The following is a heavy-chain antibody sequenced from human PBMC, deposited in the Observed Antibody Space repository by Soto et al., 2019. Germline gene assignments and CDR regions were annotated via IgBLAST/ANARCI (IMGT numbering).Heavy chain of an antibody. CDR2: INHSGST. CDR1: GGSFSGYY. Sequence: SETLSLTCAVYGGSFSGYYWSWIRQPPGKGLEWIGEINHSGSTNYNPSLKSRVTISVDTSKNQFSLKLSSVTAADTAVYYCARGRFLSNYFDYWGQGTLVTVSS. V-gene: IGHV4-34*01. J-gene: IGHJ4*02. D-gene: IGHD3-10*01. CDR3: ARGRFLSNYFDY.